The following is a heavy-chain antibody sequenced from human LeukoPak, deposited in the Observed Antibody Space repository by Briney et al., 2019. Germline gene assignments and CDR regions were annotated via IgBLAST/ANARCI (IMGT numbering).Heavy chain of an antibody. V-gene: IGHV3-23*01. CDR3: AKDRAGYYGNDFDI. CDR2: IGTSGRTT. Sequence: RGSLRLSCAASGFSYSAYAMNWVRQAPGKGLEWVSGIGTSGRTTYYAGSVKGRFTISRDDSKNTLYLQMNSLRAEDTAVYYCAKDRAGYYGNDFDIWGQGTMVTVSS. CDR1: GFSYSAYA. J-gene: IGHJ3*02. D-gene: IGHD3-10*01.